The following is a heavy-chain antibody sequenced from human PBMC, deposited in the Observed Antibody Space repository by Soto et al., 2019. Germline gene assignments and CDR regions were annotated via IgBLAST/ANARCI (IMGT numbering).Heavy chain of an antibody. CDR1: GFTFSDSA. V-gene: IGHV3-73*01. CDR3: TSRRDWTAVDPLDY. CDR2: IRNKGNNYAT. J-gene: IGHJ4*02. Sequence: PGGSLILSCAASGFTFSDSAMHWVRQASGKGLEWVGRIRNKGNNYATAYTASVKGRFTISRDDSKNTVYLQMNSLKIDDTAVYYCTSRRDWTAVDPLDYWGLGTLVTVS. D-gene: IGHD5-18*01.